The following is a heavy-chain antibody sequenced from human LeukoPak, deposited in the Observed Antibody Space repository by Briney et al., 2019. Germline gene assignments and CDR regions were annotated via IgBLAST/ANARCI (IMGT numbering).Heavy chain of an antibody. J-gene: IGHJ4*02. CDR1: GGSISSYY. CDR2: IYYSGST. Sequence: SETLSLTCTVSGGSISSYYWSWIRQPPGKGLEWIGYIYYSGSTKYNPSLKSRVTISVDTSKNQFSLKLSSVTAADTAVYYCARSYDFWSGSPGGYFDYWGQGTLVTVSS. V-gene: IGHV4-59*01. D-gene: IGHD3-3*01. CDR3: ARSYDFWSGSPGGYFDY.